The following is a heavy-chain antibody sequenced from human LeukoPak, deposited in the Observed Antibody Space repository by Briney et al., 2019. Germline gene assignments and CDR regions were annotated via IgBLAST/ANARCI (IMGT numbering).Heavy chain of an antibody. D-gene: IGHD3-9*01. CDR3: ARDRATLRGNNVDLLTGYYTGWDY. Sequence: ASVKVSCKASGYTFTSYGISWVRQAPGQGLEWMGWVSTYNGNTNYAQNLQGRVTMTTDRSTRTAFMELRSLTCDDRAVYYCARDRATLRGNNVDLLTGYYTGWDYWGQGTLVSVSS. V-gene: IGHV1-18*01. J-gene: IGHJ4*02. CDR1: GYTFTSYG. CDR2: VSTYNGNT.